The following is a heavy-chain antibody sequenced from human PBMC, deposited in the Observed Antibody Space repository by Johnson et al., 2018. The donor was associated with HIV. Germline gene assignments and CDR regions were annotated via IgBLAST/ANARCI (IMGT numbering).Heavy chain of an antibody. D-gene: IGHD1-26*01. Sequence: VQLVESGGGVVQPGRSLRLSCAASGFTFTTYDMHWVRQGTGKGLEWVSGIGTGGDTHYPDSVKGRFTISRENAKNSLYLQMNSLRAGDTAVYYCARSRWGSTLGALDIWGQGTMVTVSS. J-gene: IGHJ3*02. CDR1: GFTFTTYD. CDR3: ARSRWGSTLGALDI. CDR2: IGTGGDT. V-gene: IGHV3-13*01.